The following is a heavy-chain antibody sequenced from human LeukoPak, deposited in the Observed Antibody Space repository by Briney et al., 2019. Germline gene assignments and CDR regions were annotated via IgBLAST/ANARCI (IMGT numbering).Heavy chain of an antibody. CDR3: AANSGLSAPFDY. J-gene: IGHJ4*02. CDR1: GGTFSSYA. D-gene: IGHD3-22*01. V-gene: IGHV1-69*10. Sequence: ASVMVSCEASGGTFSSYAISWVRQAPGKGLEWMGGFDPEDGETIYAQKIQGGVTVTRDTSTSTVYMELSSLRSEDTAEYYCAANSGLSAPFDYWGQGTLVTVSS. CDR2: FDPEDGET.